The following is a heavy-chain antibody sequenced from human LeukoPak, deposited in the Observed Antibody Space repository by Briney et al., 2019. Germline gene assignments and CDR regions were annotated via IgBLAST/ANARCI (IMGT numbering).Heavy chain of an antibody. V-gene: IGHV5-51*01. D-gene: IGHD3-3*01. CDR2: TYPGDSDT. Sequence: GESLKISCKGSGYSFTSYWIGWVRQMPGKGLEWMGITYPGDSDTRYSPSFQGQVTISADKCISTAYLQWSSLKASDTAMYYCARRQYYDLWSAFYGNFDYWGQGTLVTVSS. CDR3: ARRQYYDLWSAFYGNFDY. J-gene: IGHJ4*02. CDR1: GYSFTSYW.